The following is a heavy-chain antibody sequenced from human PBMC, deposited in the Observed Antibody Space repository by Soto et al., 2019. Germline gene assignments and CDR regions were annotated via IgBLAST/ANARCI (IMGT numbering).Heavy chain of an antibody. CDR3: ARIEVASIK. Sequence: SLALTCSVSGDSIRSGGYYWSWLRQSPGKGLEWIGHIYYTGSTFYSPSLKSRLTISLDTSKNQFSLDLRSVTAADTAMYYCARIEVASIKWGRGTLVTVSS. D-gene: IGHD2-15*01. CDR1: GDSIRSGGYY. J-gene: IGHJ4*02. CDR2: IYYTGST. V-gene: IGHV4-31*03.